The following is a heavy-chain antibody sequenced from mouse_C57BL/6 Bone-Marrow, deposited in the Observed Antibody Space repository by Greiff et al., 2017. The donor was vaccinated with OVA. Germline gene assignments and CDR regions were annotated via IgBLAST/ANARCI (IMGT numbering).Heavy chain of an antibody. V-gene: IGHV5-6*01. J-gene: IGHJ2*01. CDR3: ARLDHYGSSYDD. CDR2: ISSGGSYT. CDR1: GFTFSSYG. Sequence: EVQGVESGGDLVKPGGSLKLSCAASGFTFSSYGMSWARQTPDKRLEWVATISSGGSYTYYPDSVKGRFTISRDNAKNTLYLQMSDLKSEDTAMYYCARLDHYGSSYDDWGQGTTLTVSS. D-gene: IGHD1-1*01.